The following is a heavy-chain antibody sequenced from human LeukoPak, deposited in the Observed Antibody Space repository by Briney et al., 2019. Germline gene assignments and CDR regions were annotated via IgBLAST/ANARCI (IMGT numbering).Heavy chain of an antibody. D-gene: IGHD4-23*01. Sequence: ASVKVSCKASGYIFINYAIHWVRQAPGQRLEWMGWIIVGNGNTKYSQKFQGRVIITTDTSASTVYMELSSLRSEDTAVYYCARDAVVGTGIAFDVWGQGTMVTVSS. CDR1: GYIFINYA. CDR3: ARDAVVGTGIAFDV. V-gene: IGHV1-3*01. CDR2: IIVGNGNT. J-gene: IGHJ3*01.